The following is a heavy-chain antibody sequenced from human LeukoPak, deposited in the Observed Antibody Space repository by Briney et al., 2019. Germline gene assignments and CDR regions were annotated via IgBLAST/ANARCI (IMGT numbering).Heavy chain of an antibody. V-gene: IGHV4-4*07. J-gene: IGHJ6*03. CDR1: GGSISAYY. D-gene: IGHD2-2*01. CDR3: ARESPASTSRLMDV. CDR2: IYSSEST. Sequence: SETLSLTCTVSGGSISAYYWSWIRQPAGKGLEGIGRIYSSESTNYNPSLKSRVTMSVDTSKNQFSLKLSSVTAADTAVYFCARESPASTSRLMDVWGKGTTVTVSS.